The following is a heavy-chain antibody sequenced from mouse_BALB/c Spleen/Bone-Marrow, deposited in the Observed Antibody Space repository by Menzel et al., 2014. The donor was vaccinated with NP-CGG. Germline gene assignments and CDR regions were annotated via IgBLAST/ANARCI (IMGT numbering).Heavy chain of an antibody. CDR1: GFAFSRYD. Sequence: EVQGVESGRGLVKPGGSLKLSCAASGFAFSRYDMSWVRQTPEKRLEWVAYITNGGDNTYYPDTVKGRFTISRDNAKNTLYLQMSSLKSEDTAMYYCVRHKNYYAMDYWGQGTSVTVSS. J-gene: IGHJ4*01. CDR2: ITNGGDNT. V-gene: IGHV5-12-1*01. CDR3: VRHKNYYAMDY.